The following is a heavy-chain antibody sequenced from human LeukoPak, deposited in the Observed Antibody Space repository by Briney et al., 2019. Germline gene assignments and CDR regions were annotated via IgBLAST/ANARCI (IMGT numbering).Heavy chain of an antibody. CDR3: AGSNCSGGSCYSGGFDY. CDR1: GFSFTSYW. J-gene: IGHJ4*02. D-gene: IGHD2-15*01. Sequence: GESLKISCKGSGFSFTSYWIAWVRQMPGKGLEWMGIIYPGDSDTRYSPSFQGQVTISADKSITTAYLQWSSLKAADTAMYYCAGSNCSGGSCYSGGFDYWGQGTLVTVYS. CDR2: IYPGDSDT. V-gene: IGHV5-51*01.